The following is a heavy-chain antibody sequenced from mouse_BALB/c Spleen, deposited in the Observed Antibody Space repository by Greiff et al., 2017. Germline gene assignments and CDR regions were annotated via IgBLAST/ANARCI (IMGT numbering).Heavy chain of an antibody. D-gene: IGHD4-1*01. CDR1: GYTFSSYW. Sequence: QVQLKESGAELMKPGASVKISCKATGYTFSSYWIEWVKQRPGHGLEWIGEILPGSGSTNYNEKFKGKATFTADTSSNTAYMQLSSLTSEDSAVYYCARGLGRGYYFDYWGQGTTLTVSS. V-gene: IGHV1-9*01. CDR2: ILPGSGST. CDR3: ARGLGRGYYFDY. J-gene: IGHJ2*01.